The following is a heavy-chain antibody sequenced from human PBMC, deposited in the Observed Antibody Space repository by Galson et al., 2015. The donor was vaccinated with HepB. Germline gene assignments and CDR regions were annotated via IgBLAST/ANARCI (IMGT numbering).Heavy chain of an antibody. CDR3: ARETGAVAGFYYYYGMDV. CDR1: GGTFSSYA. V-gene: IGHV1-69*13. D-gene: IGHD6-19*01. J-gene: IGHJ6*02. CDR2: IIPIFGTA. Sequence: SVKVSCKASGGTFSSYAISWVRQAPGQGLEWMGGIIPIFGTANYAQKFQGRVTITADESTSTAYMELSSLRSEDTAVYYCARETGAVAGFYYYYGMDVWGQGTTVTVSS.